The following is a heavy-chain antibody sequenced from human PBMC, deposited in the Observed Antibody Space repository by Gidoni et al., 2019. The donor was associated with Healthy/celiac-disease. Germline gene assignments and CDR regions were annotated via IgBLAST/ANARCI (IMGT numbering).Heavy chain of an antibody. D-gene: IGHD2-2*02. CDR2: ISSSSSYI. Sequence: EVQLVESGGGLVKPGGSLRLSCSASGFTFSSDSMNWVSQAPGKGLEWVSSISSSSSYICYADSVKGRFTISRDNAKNSLYLQINSLRAEDTAVYYCARGGYCSSTSCSTYYYYYGMDVWGQGTTVTVSS. CDR3: ARGGYCSSTSCSTYYYYYGMDV. CDR1: GFTFSSDS. J-gene: IGHJ6*02. V-gene: IGHV3-21*01.